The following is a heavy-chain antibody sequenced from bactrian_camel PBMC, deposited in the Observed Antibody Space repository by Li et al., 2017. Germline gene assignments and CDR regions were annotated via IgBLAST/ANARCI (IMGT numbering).Heavy chain of an antibody. V-gene: IGHV3S40*01. CDR2: ITDGGTYT. Sequence: VQLVESGGALVQPGGSLRLSCASTSSTFSIRGMNWVRQAPGKGLEWVSTITDGGTYTFYTDSVKGRFTISRDNSKHTVYLQMNSLKAEDTAVYRCVRPADGGKRWDYWGQGTQVTVS. CDR3: VRPADGGKRWDY. J-gene: IGHJ4*01. D-gene: IGHD6*01. CDR1: SSTFSIRG.